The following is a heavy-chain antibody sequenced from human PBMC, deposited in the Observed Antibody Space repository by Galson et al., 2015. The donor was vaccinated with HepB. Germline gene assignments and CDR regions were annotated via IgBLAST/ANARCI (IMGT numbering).Heavy chain of an antibody. CDR3: ATPGGSSWDRAEYFQH. V-gene: IGHV1-69*02. CDR1: GGAFGSYT. CDR2: IIPILGIA. Sequence: SVKVSCKAYGGAFGSYTISWVRQAPGQGLEWMGRIIPILGIANYAQKFQGRVTITADKSTSTAYMELSSLRSEDTAVYYCATPGGSSWDRAEYFQHWGQGTLVTVSS. D-gene: IGHD6-13*01. J-gene: IGHJ1*01.